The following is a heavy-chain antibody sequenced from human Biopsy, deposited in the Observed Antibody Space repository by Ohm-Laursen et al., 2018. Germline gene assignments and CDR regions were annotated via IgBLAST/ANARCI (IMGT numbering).Heavy chain of an antibody. CDR3: AGGDYFDSNGYFWFDP. V-gene: IGHV4-39*01. CDR1: GGSFSSNNYY. CDR2: LSYSGNT. Sequence: GTLSLTCTVSGGSFSSNNYYWGWIRQPPGKGLEWIGSLSYSGNTYSNPSLKSRVTISVDTSKKQFFLKLTSVTAADTAVYYCAGGDYFDSNGYFWFDPWGQGTLVTVSS. J-gene: IGHJ5*02. D-gene: IGHD3-22*01.